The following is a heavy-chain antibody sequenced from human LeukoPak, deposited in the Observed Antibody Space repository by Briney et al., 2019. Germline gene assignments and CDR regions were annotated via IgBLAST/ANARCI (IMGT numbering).Heavy chain of an antibody. CDR2: MNPKSGNT. V-gene: IGHV1-8*02. D-gene: IGHD3-3*01. J-gene: IGHJ5*02. CDR1: GGTFSSYA. CDR3: AREPPPIFGVVAEFAP. Sequence: ASVKVSCKASGGTFSSYAISWGRQATGQGLEWMGWMNPKSGNTGYAQKFQGRVTMTRNTSISTAYMELSSMRSEDTAVYYCAREPPPIFGVVAEFAPWGQGTLVTVSS.